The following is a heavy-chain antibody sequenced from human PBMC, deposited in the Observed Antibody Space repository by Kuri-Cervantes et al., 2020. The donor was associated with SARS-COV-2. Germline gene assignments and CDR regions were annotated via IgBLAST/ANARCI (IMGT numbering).Heavy chain of an antibody. CDR3: ARDGDYSNYVNFDY. CDR2: INPDGSYT. CDR1: GFTFSGHW. V-gene: IGHV3-74*01. D-gene: IGHD4-11*01. J-gene: IGHJ4*02. Sequence: ETLSLTCAASGFTFSGHWIHWVRQAPGKGLVWVSRINPDGSYTNNADPVKGRFTISRDNAKNSLYLQMNSLRAEDTAVYYCARDGDYSNYVNFDYWGLGTLVTVSS.